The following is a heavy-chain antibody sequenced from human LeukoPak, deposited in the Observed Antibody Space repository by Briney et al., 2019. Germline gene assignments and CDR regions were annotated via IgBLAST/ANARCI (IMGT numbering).Heavy chain of an antibody. V-gene: IGHV3-9*01. D-gene: IGHD3-9*01. J-gene: IGHJ4*02. Sequence: PGGSLRLSCAASGFTFDDYAMHWVRQAPGKGLEWVAGISWNSGSIGYADSVKGRFTISRDNAKNSLYLQMNGLRAEDTALYYCAKGLPFDRLDSWGQGTLATVSS. CDR2: ISWNSGSI. CDR3: AKGLPFDRLDS. CDR1: GFTFDDYA.